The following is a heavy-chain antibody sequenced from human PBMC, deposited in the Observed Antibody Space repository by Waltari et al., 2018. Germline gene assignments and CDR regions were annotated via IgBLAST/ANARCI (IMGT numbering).Heavy chain of an antibody. J-gene: IGHJ4*02. CDR3: ARGRGWNPHFDY. CDR1: GCSISSSGYY. Sequence: QLQLQESGPGLVKPSETLSLTCTVSGCSISSSGYYWSWIRQPPGKGLEWIGSIYYSGSTYHNSSLKSRVTILVDTPKNQFSLRLSSVTAADTAVYYCARGRGWNPHFDYWGQGTLVTVSS. V-gene: IGHV4-39*07. D-gene: IGHD6-19*01. CDR2: IYYSGST.